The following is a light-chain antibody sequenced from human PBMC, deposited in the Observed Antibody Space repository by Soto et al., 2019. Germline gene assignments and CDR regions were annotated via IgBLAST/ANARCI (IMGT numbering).Light chain of an antibody. J-gene: IGKJ2*01. Sequence: DIVLTQSPDTLSLSPGERATLSCRASQGIGGSLAWYQHKPGQAPRLVIYGASNRAAGIPARFSGSGSGTHFTLTISSLEPEDIAIYFCHQRRSWPYTFGQGTNLEIK. CDR3: HQRRSWPYT. CDR1: QGIGGS. V-gene: IGKV3-11*01. CDR2: GAS.